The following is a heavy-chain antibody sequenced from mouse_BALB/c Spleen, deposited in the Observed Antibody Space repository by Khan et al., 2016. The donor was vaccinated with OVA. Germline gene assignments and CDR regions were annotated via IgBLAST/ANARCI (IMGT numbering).Heavy chain of an antibody. V-gene: IGHV1-5*01. D-gene: IGHD2-4*01. CDR2: IYPGNSET. CDR3: TRSYDSYYFDY. J-gene: IGHJ2*01. Sequence: VRLQQSGTVLARPGASVKMSCKASGYSFTSYWMHWVKQRPGQGLEWIGAIYPGNSETRYNQKFKGKAKLTSVTSASTAYMELSSLTNEDSAVYFCTRSYDSYYFDYWGQGTTLTVSA. CDR1: GYSFTSYW.